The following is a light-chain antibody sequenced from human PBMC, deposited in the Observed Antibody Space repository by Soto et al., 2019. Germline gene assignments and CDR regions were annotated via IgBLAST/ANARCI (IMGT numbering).Light chain of an antibody. CDR3: QQYYSPPYT. V-gene: IGKV4-1*01. J-gene: IGKJ2*01. CDR1: QSVLYSSNNKNY. Sequence: DIVMTQSPDSLAVSLGERATINCKSSQSVLYSSNNKNYLGWYQQKPGQTPKLLIYWASTRDSGVPDRFSGRGYGTDFTLTISSLQAEDVAGYYCQQYYSPPYTFGQGTRLEIK. CDR2: WAS.